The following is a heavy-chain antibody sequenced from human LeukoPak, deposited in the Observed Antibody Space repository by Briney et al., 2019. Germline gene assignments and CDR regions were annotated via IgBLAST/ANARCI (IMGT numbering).Heavy chain of an antibody. CDR1: GDTVSSNNAA. CDR2: TYYRSKWYH. D-gene: IGHD6-19*01. Sequence: SQTLSLTCAISGDTVSSNNAAWSWIRQSPSRGLEWLGMTYYRSKWYHDYAVSARSRVSVNPDTSKNQSSLQLNSVTPEDTAVYYCARFLGIGSQRYYFDSWGQGTLVTVSS. CDR3: ARFLGIGSQRYYFDS. J-gene: IGHJ4*02. V-gene: IGHV6-1*01.